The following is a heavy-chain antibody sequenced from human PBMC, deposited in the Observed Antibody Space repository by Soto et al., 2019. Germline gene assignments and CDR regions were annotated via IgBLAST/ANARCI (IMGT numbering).Heavy chain of an antibody. CDR3: AGSRYCSSTTCYFFDY. CDR2: FYHDGTT. V-gene: IGHV4-30-2*01. J-gene: IGHJ4*02. Sequence: SETLSLTCTVSGASISSDVYSWSWIRQPPGKGLDWIGYFYHDGTTYYTPSLRSRVTISVDKSKNQFSLRLISVTAADTAVYYCAGSRYCSSTTCYFFDYWGQGAPVTVSS. CDR1: GASISSDVYS. D-gene: IGHD2-2*01.